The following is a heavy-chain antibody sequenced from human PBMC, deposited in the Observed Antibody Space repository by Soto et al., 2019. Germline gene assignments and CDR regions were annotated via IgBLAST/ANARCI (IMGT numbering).Heavy chain of an antibody. J-gene: IGHJ5*02. CDR2: INHRGST. CDR3: AGHCTTTSCYWRFDP. D-gene: IGHD2-2*01. Sequence: SETLSLTCAVYCWSFSGYSWSWIRQPPGKGLEWIGEINHRGSTNYNPCLKSRVTISVDTSKNQFSLKVSSVTAADTAVYYCAGHCTTTSCYWRFDPWGQGTLVTVSS. CDR1: CWSFSGYS. V-gene: IGHV4-34*01.